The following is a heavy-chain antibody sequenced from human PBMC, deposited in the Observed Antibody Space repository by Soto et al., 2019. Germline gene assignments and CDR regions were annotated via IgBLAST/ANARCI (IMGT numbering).Heavy chain of an antibody. CDR3: ARTPRGQWELPYYYYGMDV. Sequence: QVQLVESGGGVVQPGRSLRLSCAASGFTFSSYAMHWVRQAPGKGLEWVAVISYDGSNKYYADSVKGRFTISRDNSTNKLYLQMNSLRAEDTAVYYCARTPRGQWELPYYYYGMDVWGQGTTVTVSS. J-gene: IGHJ6*02. CDR1: GFTFSSYA. D-gene: IGHD1-26*01. CDR2: ISYDGSNK. V-gene: IGHV3-30-3*01.